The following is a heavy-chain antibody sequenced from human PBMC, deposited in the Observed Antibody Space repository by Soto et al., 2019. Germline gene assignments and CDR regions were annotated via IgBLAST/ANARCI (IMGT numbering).Heavy chain of an antibody. CDR3: AHRGYGDYPRDNWFDP. CDR1: GFSLNTGGAG. CDR2: IYWNDDK. D-gene: IGHD4-17*01. J-gene: IGHJ5*02. Sequence: QITLKESGPTLVKPTQTLTLTCTFSGFSLNTGGAGVGWIRQPPGKALEWLAVIYWNDDKRYNPALKSKLTITKDASKNQVVLTMTYMDPVDTATYYCAHRGYGDYPRDNWFDPWGQGTLVTVSS. V-gene: IGHV2-5*01.